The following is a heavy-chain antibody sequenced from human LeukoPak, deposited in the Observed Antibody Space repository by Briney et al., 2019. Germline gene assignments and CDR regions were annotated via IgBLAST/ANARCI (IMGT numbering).Heavy chain of an antibody. CDR3: ARDPGGSYTRAIGYFDY. Sequence: SGTLSLTCAVSGVSISSSNWWSWVRQPPGKGLEWIGEIYHSGSTNYNPSLKSRVTISVDKSKNQFSLKLSSVTAADTAVYYCARDPGGSYTRAIGYFDYWGQGTLVTVSS. CDR2: IYHSGST. D-gene: IGHD1-26*01. V-gene: IGHV4-4*02. J-gene: IGHJ4*02. CDR1: GVSISSSNW.